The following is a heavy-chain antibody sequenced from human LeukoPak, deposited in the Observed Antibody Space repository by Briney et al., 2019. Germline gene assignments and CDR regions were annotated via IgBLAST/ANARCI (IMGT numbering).Heavy chain of an antibody. J-gene: IGHJ5*02. V-gene: IGHV1-2*02. CDR3: ARVGYSGYDFGWFDP. Sequence: ASVKVSCKASGYTFTGYYMHWVRQAPGQGLEWMGWINSNSGGTNYAQKFQGRVTMSRDTSFSTAYMELSRLRYDDTAVYYCARVGYSGYDFGWFDPWGQGTLVTVSS. CDR1: GYTFTGYY. D-gene: IGHD5-12*01. CDR2: INSNSGGT.